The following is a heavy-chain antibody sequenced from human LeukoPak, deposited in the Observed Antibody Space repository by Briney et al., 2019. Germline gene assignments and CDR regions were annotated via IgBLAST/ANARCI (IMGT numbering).Heavy chain of an antibody. Sequence: GRSLRLSCAASGSTFDDYAMHWVRQAPGKGLEWVSGISWNSGSIGYADSVKGRITISRDNAKNSLYLQMNSLRAEDTALYYCAKTGSFDYFDSWGQGTLVTVSS. CDR2: ISWNSGSI. J-gene: IGHJ4*02. CDR3: AKTGSFDYFDS. CDR1: GSTFDDYA. D-gene: IGHD3-10*01. V-gene: IGHV3-9*01.